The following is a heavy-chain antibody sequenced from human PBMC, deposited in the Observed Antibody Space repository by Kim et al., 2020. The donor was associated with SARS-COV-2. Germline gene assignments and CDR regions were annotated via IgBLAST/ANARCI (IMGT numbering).Heavy chain of an antibody. CDR3: AKGPHEDYYGMDV. V-gene: IGHV3-9*01. CDR1: GFTFDDYA. J-gene: IGHJ6*02. Sequence: GGSLRLSCAASGFTFDDYAMHWVRQAPGKGLEWVSGISWNSGSIGYADSVKGRFTISRDNAKNSLYLQMNSLRAEDTALYYCAKGPHEDYYGMDVWGQGTTVTVSS. CDR2: ISWNSGSI.